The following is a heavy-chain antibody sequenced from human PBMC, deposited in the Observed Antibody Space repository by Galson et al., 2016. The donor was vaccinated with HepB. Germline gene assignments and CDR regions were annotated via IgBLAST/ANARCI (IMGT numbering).Heavy chain of an antibody. D-gene: IGHD3-3*01. J-gene: IGHJ6*02. CDR3: ARSLTVSYDFLGAIYNYYAMDV. CDR1: GYTFDSYW. CDR2: IYHGDFDT. Sequence: QSGAEVKTSGESLKISCRGSGYTFDSYWIGWVRQMPGKGLEWMGIIYHGDFDTRYSPSFQGQVTISVDKSISTAYLQWSGLTASDTAMYYCARSLTVSYDFLGAIYNYYAMDVWGQGTTVTVS. V-gene: IGHV5-51*01.